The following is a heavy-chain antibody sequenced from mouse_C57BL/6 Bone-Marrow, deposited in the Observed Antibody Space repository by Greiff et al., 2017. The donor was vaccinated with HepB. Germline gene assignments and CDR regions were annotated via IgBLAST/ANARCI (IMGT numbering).Heavy chain of an antibody. D-gene: IGHD1-1*02. J-gene: IGHJ1*03. CDR3: EGLWSDWYFDV. V-gene: IGHV1-59*01. CDR2: IDPSDSYT. Sequence: QVQLQQPGAELVRPGTSVKLSCKASGYTFTSYWMHWVKQSPGQGLEWIGVIDPSDSYTNYNQKFKGKATLTVDTSSSTAYMQLSSLTSEDAAVYYCEGLWSDWYFDVWGTGTTVTVSS. CDR1: GYTFTSYW.